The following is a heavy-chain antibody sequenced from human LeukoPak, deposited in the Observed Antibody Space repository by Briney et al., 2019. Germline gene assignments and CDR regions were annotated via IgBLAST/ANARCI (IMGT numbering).Heavy chain of an antibody. CDR1: GFTFNSYN. Sequence: GESLTLSCAASGFTFNSYNMNWVRQPPGRGLEWVASICSGSTYIYYPAPVKGRFTISNDNAKNFLFLQIYSLSADDPVVHCCARVQSGQGYYYNVRVVWGKRTTVTLSS. CDR2: ICSGSTYI. CDR3: ARVQSGQGYYYNVRVV. V-gene: IGHV3-21*01. J-gene: IGHJ6*04.